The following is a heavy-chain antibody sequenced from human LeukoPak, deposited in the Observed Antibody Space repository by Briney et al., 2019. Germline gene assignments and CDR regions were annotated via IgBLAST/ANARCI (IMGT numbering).Heavy chain of an antibody. D-gene: IGHD6-13*01. CDR3: ARDFGYSSSWYPDY. V-gene: IGHV4-59*05. Sequence: SETLSLTCTVSGGSISIYYWSWIRQPPGKGLEWIGSIYYSGSTYYNPSLKSRVTISVDTSKNQFSLKLSSVTAADTAVYYCARDFGYSSSWYPDYWGQGTLVTVSS. CDR2: IYYSGST. J-gene: IGHJ4*02. CDR1: GGSISIYY.